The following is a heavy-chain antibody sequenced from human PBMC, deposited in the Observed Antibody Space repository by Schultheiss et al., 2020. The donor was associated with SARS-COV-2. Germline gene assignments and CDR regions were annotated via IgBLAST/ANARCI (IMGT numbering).Heavy chain of an antibody. D-gene: IGHD3-10*01. J-gene: IGHJ4*02. CDR1: GFTVRRPS. CDR3: ARGGVRGVIGSSDY. V-gene: IGHV3-21*01. CDR2: ISSSSSYI. Sequence: GGSLRLSCAASGFTVRRPSLLLVRQAPGKGLEWVSSISSSSSYIYYADSVKGRFTISRDNSKNTLYLQMNSLRAEDTAVYYCARGGVRGVIGSSDYWGQGTVGTVSS.